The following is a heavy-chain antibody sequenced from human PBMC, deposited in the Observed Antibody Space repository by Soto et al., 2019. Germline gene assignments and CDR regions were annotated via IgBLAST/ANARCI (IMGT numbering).Heavy chain of an antibody. Sequence: QVQLQELGPGLVKPSQTLSLTCTVSGGSISSGGYYWSWIRQHPGKGLEWIRSIHYSGSTYYNPSLKSRVTISLDTSKNQFSLKLSSVTAADTAVYYCARRSIAAAGWWFDPWGQGTLVTVSS. J-gene: IGHJ5*02. CDR3: ARRSIAAAGWWFDP. D-gene: IGHD6-13*01. CDR2: IHYSGST. V-gene: IGHV4-31*03. CDR1: GGSISSGGYY.